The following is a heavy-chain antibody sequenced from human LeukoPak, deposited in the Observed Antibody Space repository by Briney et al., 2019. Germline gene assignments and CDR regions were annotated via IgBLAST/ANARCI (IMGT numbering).Heavy chain of an antibody. CDR3: ARVFFPDDAFDI. CDR1: GGSISSYY. D-gene: IGHD3-3*01. V-gene: IGHV4-59*01. J-gene: IGHJ3*02. Sequence: PSETLSLTCTVSGGSISSYYWSWIRQPPGKGLEWIGYIYYSGSTNYNPSLKSRVTISVDTSKNQFSLKLSSVTAADTAVYYCARVFFPDDAFDIWGQGTMVTVSS. CDR2: IYYSGST.